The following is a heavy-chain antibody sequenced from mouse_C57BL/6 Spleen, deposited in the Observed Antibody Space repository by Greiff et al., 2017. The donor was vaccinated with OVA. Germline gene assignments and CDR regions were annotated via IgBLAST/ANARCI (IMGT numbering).Heavy chain of an antibody. Sequence: EVKLQESGAELVRPGASVKLSCTASGFNIKDDYMHWVKQRPEQGLEWIGWIDPENGDTEYASKFQGKATITADTSSNTAYLQLSSLTSEDTAVYYCTTSNYGAMDYWGQGTSVTVSS. CDR2: IDPENGDT. D-gene: IGHD2-5*01. J-gene: IGHJ4*01. V-gene: IGHV14-4*01. CDR3: TTSNYGAMDY. CDR1: GFNIKDDY.